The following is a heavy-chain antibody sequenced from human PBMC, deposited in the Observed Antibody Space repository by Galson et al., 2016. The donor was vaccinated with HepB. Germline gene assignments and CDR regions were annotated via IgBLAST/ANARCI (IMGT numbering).Heavy chain of an antibody. J-gene: IGHJ4*02. CDR2: IYHTGSA. CDR3: AREDSNTWFYFDS. D-gene: IGHD3-9*01. V-gene: IGHV4-38-2*02. Sequence: LEWSGSIYHTGSAYYNPSLRTRVTISVDTPKNQFPLKLSSVTAADTAVYYCAREDSNTWFYFDSWGQGTLVTVSS.